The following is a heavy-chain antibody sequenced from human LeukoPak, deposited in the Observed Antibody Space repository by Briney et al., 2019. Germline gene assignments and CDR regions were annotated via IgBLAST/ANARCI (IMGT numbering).Heavy chain of an antibody. J-gene: IGHJ4*02. CDR3: ARVLYSTGWYGDHY. V-gene: IGHV3-23*01. CDR2: IGSSGGGT. Sequence: PGGSLRLSCEASGLTFNNYAMHWVRQSSGKGLEWVSGIGSSGGGTYYADSVKGRFTISRDTSKDTVYLQMSSLRAEDTAVYYCARVLYSTGWYGDHYRGQGTLVTVSS. CDR1: GLTFNNYA. D-gene: IGHD6-19*01.